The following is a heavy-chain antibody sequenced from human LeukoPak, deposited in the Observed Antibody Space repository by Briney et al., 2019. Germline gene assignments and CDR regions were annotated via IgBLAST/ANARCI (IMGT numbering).Heavy chain of an antibody. V-gene: IGHV4-59*01. CDR1: GDSISSSY. Sequence: SETLSPTCSVSGDSISSSYWSWIRQPPGKGLEWIGFIYYTGSTNYNPSLKSRVTISVDTSKNQFSLKLSSVTAADTAVYYCAQGSSNWANFDYWGQGTLVTVSS. J-gene: IGHJ4*02. D-gene: IGHD4-11*01. CDR2: IYYTGST. CDR3: AQGSSNWANFDY.